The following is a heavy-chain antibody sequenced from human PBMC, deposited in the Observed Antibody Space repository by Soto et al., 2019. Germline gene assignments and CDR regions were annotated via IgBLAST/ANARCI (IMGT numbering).Heavy chain of an antibody. D-gene: IGHD3-9*01. CDR2: IYSGGST. V-gene: IGHV3-53*01. J-gene: IGHJ3*02. CDR1: GFTFSSNY. CDR3: ARLILTGYYKDGAFDI. Sequence: XGFLTLSCAASGFTFSSNYRSWVRQAPGKGLEWVSVIYSGGSTNYADSVKGRFTISRDNSKNTLYLQMNSLRAEDTAVYYCARLILTGYYKDGAFDIWGQGTMVTVSS.